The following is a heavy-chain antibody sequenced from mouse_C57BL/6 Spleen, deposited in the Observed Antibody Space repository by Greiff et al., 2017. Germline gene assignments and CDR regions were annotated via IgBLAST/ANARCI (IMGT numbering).Heavy chain of an antibody. CDR1: GYTFPSYW. J-gene: IGHJ1*03. CDR3: ARGVPNWYFDV. Sequence: QVQLQQPGAELVRPGSSVKLSCKASGYTFPSYWMDWVKQRPGQGLEWIGNIYPSDSETHYNQKFKDKATLTGDKSSSTAYMQLSRLTSEDSAVYYCARGVPNWYFDVWGTGTTVTVSS. CDR2: IYPSDSET. V-gene: IGHV1-61*01.